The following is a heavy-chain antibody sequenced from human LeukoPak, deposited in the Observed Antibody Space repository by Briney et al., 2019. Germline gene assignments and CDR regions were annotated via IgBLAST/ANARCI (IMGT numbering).Heavy chain of an antibody. J-gene: IGHJ4*02. CDR1: GFTFTYYG. CDR2: VRSDGSDK. CDR3: VRDRDWAFDY. V-gene: IGHV3-30*02. Sequence: GGSLRLSCGASGFTFTYYGMHWVRKAPGKGLEWVTFVRSDGSDKYYADSVKGRFPFSRDNSKNTVYLQMNSLRPEDTAVYYCVRDRDWAFDYWGQGSLVTVSS. D-gene: IGHD2-21*02.